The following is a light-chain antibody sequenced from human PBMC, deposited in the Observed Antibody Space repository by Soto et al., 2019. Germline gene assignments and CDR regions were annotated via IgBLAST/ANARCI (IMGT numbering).Light chain of an antibody. CDR3: QHYNSYSEA. J-gene: IGKJ1*01. V-gene: IGKV3-15*01. CDR1: QSVSSN. Sequence: EIVMTQSPATLSLSPGESATLSCRASQSVSSNLAWYQQKTGQAPRLLIYGESTRATGIPDRFSGSGSGTELNLTISRLQPDDFATYYCQHYNSYSEACGQGTKVDIK. CDR2: GES.